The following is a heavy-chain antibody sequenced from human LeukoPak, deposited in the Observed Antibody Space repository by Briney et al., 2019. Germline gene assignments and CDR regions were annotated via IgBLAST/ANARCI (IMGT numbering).Heavy chain of an antibody. J-gene: IGHJ3*02. CDR3: ARDLVVGGFRSWAFDI. CDR2: ISYSGHT. CDR1: GLIFRSYV. D-gene: IGHD2-15*01. V-gene: IGHV3-21*01. Sequence: GGSLTLSCAASGLIFRSYVMLGVRQAPAKGLEGVSSISYSGHTSFPNSLKGRFNVSRENAKSSLYLQMNSLRAEDTAVYYCARDLVVGGFRSWAFDIWGQGTMVTVSS.